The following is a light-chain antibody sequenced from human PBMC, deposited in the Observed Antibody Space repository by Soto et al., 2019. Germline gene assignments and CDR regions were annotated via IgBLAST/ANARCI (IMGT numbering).Light chain of an antibody. CDR1: NIGIKY. Sequence: SYELTQTPSVSVAPGQTAIITCAGKNIGIKYVHWYQQKPGQAPVLVVHDNDDRPSGIPERFSGSKSGDMATLTINRVEAGDEADYYCQVWDGTSEHVVFGGGTKLTVL. CDR2: DND. CDR3: QVWDGTSEHVV. V-gene: IGLV3-21*02. J-gene: IGLJ2*01.